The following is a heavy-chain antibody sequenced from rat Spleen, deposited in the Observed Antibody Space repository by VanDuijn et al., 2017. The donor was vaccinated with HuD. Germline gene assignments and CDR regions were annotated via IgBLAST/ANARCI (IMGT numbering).Heavy chain of an antibody. D-gene: IGHD1-5*01. Sequence: EVQLVESDGGLVQPGRSLKLSCAVSGFTFSDYYMAWVRQAPTKGLEWVATISYDGSSTYYRDSVKGRFTISRDNAKSTLYLQMDSLRSEDTATYYCARLRYNPFDYWGQGVMVTVSS. CDR3: ARLRYNPFDY. CDR1: GFTFSDYY. V-gene: IGHV5-29*01. CDR2: ISYDGSST. J-gene: IGHJ2*01.